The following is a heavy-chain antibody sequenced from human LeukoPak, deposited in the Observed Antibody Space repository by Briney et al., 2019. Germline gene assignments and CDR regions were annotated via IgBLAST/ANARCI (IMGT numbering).Heavy chain of an antibody. CDR2: LSGGGGGT. D-gene: IGHD1-14*01. V-gene: IGHV3-23*01. CDR1: GFTFSTYA. J-gene: IGHJ4*02. Sequence: GVSLRLSCAASGFTFSTYAMSWVRQAPGKGLEWVSGLSGGGGGTSYADSVKGRFTISRDNSKNPLYLQMNSLRAEDTAVYYCAKDKGAVTGSFDYWGQGTLVTVSS. CDR3: AKDKGAVTGSFDY.